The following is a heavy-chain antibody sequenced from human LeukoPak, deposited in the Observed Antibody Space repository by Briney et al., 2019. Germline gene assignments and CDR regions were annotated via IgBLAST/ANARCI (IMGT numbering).Heavy chain of an antibody. J-gene: IGHJ4*02. V-gene: IGHV5-51*01. CDR1: GYSFTSYW. CDR2: IYPGDSDT. CDR3: ARTGGDRYCSGSSCYSGANFDY. Sequence: GESLRISCKGSGYSFTSYWIGWVRQMPGKGLEWMGIIYPGDSDTRYSPSFQGQVTISADKSISTAYLQWSSLKASDTAMYYCARTGGDRYCSGSSCYSGANFDYWGQGALVTVSS. D-gene: IGHD2-15*01.